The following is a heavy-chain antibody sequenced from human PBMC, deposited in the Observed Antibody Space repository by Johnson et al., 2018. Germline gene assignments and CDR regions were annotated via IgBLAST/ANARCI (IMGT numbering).Heavy chain of an antibody. CDR3: ASGGMVGEYYGMDV. D-gene: IGHD1-26*01. Sequence: QEQLQESGPGLMKPSETLSLSCTVSGGSISRYYWTWVRQPPGKGLEWVGHIYYTGDTSYNPSLKSRVTISVDTSKNQFSMKLNSLTSADPAVYFCASGGMVGEYYGMDVWGQGTTVTVSS. CDR2: IYYTGDT. CDR1: GGSISRYY. V-gene: IGHV4-59*01. J-gene: IGHJ6*02.